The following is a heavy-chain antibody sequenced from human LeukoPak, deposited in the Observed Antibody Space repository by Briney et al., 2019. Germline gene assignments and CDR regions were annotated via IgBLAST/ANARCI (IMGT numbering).Heavy chain of an antibody. CDR3: ARETYYYDSSGYRLGDY. J-gene: IGHJ4*02. D-gene: IGHD3-22*01. V-gene: IGHV1-18*01. Sequence: ASVKVSCKASGYTFTSYGISWVRQAPGQGLEWVGWISAYNGNTNYAQKLQGRVTMTTDTSTSTAYMELRSLRSDDTAVYYCARETYYYDSSGYRLGDYWGQGTLVTVSS. CDR2: ISAYNGNT. CDR1: GYTFTSYG.